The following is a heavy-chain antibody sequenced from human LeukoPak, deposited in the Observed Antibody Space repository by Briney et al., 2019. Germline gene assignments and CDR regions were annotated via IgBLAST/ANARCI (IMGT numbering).Heavy chain of an antibody. V-gene: IGHV3-74*01. CDR2: INSDGSST. Sequence: GGSLRLSCAASGFTLSTYWMHWVRQGPGKGLVWVSRINSDGSSTSYADSVKGRFTISRDNAKNTVYLQMNSLRAEDTAVYYCAGGRFCSSGGCYGDYWGQGTLVTVSS. CDR1: GFTLSTYW. CDR3: AGGRFCSSGGCYGDY. J-gene: IGHJ4*02. D-gene: IGHD2-15*01.